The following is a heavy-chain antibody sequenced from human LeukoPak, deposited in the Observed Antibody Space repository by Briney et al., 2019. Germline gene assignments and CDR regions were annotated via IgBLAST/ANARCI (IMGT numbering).Heavy chain of an antibody. V-gene: IGHV4-31*03. Sequence: PSETLSLTCTVSGGSISSGGYYWSWIRQHPGKGLEWIGYIYYSGSTYYNPSLKSRVTISVDTSKNQFSLKLSSVTTADTAVYYCARGESGTYFGFGYWGQGTLVTVSS. CDR2: IYYSGST. J-gene: IGHJ4*02. D-gene: IGHD1-26*01. CDR1: GGSISSGGYY. CDR3: ARGESGTYFGFGY.